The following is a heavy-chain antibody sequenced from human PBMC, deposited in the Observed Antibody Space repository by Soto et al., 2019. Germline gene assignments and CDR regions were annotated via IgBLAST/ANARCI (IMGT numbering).Heavy chain of an antibody. CDR3: AREKLEADWALDI. CDR1: GFTFSSYG. D-gene: IGHD1-1*01. V-gene: IGHV3-33*01. Sequence: QVQLVESGGGVVQPGRSLRLSCAASGFTFSSYGMHWVRQAPGKGLEWVAVIWYDGSNKYYADSVTGRFTISSDNSKNTLYLEMNSGSAEYPAVYYCAREKLEADWALDIWGQGTMVTVSS. J-gene: IGHJ3*02. CDR2: IWYDGSNK.